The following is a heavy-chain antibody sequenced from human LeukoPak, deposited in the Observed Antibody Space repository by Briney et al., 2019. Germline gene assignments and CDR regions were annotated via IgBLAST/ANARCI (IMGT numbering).Heavy chain of an antibody. CDR2: INPNSGGT. CDR1: GYTFTGYY. D-gene: IGHD1-26*01. V-gene: IGHV1-2*06. Sequence: GASVKVSCKASGYTFTGYYMHWVRQAPGQGLEWMGRINPNSGGTNYAQKFQGRVTMTRDTSISTPYMELSRLRSDDTAVYYCARASSGSYLLDYWGQGTLVTVSS. J-gene: IGHJ4*02. CDR3: ARASSGSYLLDY.